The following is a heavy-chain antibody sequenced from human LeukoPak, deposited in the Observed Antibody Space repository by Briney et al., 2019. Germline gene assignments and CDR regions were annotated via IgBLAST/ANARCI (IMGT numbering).Heavy chain of an antibody. CDR2: IIPIFGTA. CDR3: ARGDLYYYDSSGYYPEPTFFDY. J-gene: IGHJ4*02. D-gene: IGHD3-22*01. CDR1: GGTFSSYA. V-gene: IGHV1-69*01. Sequence: GSSVKVSCKASGGTFSSYAISWVRQAPGQGLEWMGGIIPIFGTANYAQKFQGRVTITADESTSTAYMELSSLRSVDTAVYYCARGDLYYYDSSGYYPEPTFFDYWGQGTLVTVSS.